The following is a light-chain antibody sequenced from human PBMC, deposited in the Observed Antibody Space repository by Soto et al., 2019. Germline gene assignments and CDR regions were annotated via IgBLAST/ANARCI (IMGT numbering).Light chain of an antibody. CDR3: AAWDDSLNGREV. V-gene: IGLV1-44*01. CDR2: SNN. J-gene: IGLJ1*01. Sequence: QSVLTQPPSASGTPGQRVTISCSGSSSNIGSNSVNWYQPLPGAAPKLLIYSNNQRPSGVPDRFSGSKSGTSASLAISGLQSEDEADYYCAAWDDSLNGREVFGTGTKVTVL. CDR1: SSNIGSNS.